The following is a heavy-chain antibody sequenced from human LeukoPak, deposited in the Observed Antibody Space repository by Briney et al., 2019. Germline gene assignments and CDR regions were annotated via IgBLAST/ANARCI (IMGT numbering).Heavy chain of an antibody. V-gene: IGHV4-34*01. CDR2: INHSGST. CDR1: GGSFSGYY. J-gene: IGHJ5*02. Sequence: SETLSLTCAVYGGSFSGYYWSWIRQPPGKGLEWIGEINHSGSTNYNPSLKSRVTISVDTSKNQFSLKLSSVTAADTAVYYCARCRGIAAAGTGWFDPWGQGTLVTVSS. CDR3: ARCRGIAAAGTGWFDP. D-gene: IGHD6-13*01.